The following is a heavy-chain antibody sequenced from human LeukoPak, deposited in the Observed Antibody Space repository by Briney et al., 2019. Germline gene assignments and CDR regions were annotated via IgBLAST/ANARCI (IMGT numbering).Heavy chain of an antibody. J-gene: IGHJ6*03. CDR3: ARVWIVVLPAAMWRVEYNYYMDV. Sequence: ASVKVSCKASGYTFTSYDINWVRQATGQGLEWMGWMNPNSGNTGYAQKFQGRVTMTRNTSISTAYMELSSLRSEDTAVYYCARVWIVVLPAAMWRVEYNYYMDVWGKGTTVTVSS. V-gene: IGHV1-8*01. D-gene: IGHD2-2*01. CDR1: GYTFTSYD. CDR2: MNPNSGNT.